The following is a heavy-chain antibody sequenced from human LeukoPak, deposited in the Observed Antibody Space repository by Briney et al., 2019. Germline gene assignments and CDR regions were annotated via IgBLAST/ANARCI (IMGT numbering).Heavy chain of an antibody. D-gene: IGHD2/OR15-2a*01. CDR3: ARDDVPVI. V-gene: IGHV3-53*01. CDR2: TYSGGTT. J-gene: IGHJ4*02. Sequence: GGSLRLSCAASGFTVSSYFVSWVRQAPGKGLEWVSLTYSGGTTDYADSVKGRFTVSRDNSKNTLYLQMNSLRAEDTAMYYCARDDVPVIWGEGALVTVSS. CDR1: GFTVSSYF.